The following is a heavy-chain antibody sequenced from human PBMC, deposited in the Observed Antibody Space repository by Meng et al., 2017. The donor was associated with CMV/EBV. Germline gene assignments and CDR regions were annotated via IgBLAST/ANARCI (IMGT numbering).Heavy chain of an antibody. D-gene: IGHD2-21*01. CDR1: GYAFTGYG. V-gene: IGHV1-18*01. CDR2: ISVYNGHT. CDR3: ARGVPLGIIYSFDY. J-gene: IGHJ4*01. Sequence: QVQLVQSGVEVKKPGASVKVSCKAPGYAFTGYGISWVRQAPGQGLEWMGWISVYNGHTNFAQNLQGRVTMTTDTSTSTAYVELRSLRSDDTAIYYCARGVPLGIIYSFDYWGQGTLVTVSS.